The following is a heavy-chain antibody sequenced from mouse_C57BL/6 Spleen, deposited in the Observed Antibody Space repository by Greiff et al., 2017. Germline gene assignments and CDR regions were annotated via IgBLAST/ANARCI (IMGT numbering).Heavy chain of an antibody. CDR3: ARSGYYSNYAGDY. Sequence: VQLQQPGAELVMPGASVKLSCKASGYTFTSYWMHWVKQRPGQGLEWIGEIDPSDSYTNYNQKFKGKSTLTVDKSSSTAYMQLSSLTSEDSAVYYCARSGYYSNYAGDYWGQGTTLTVSS. CDR2: IDPSDSYT. D-gene: IGHD2-5*01. V-gene: IGHV1-69*01. CDR1: GYTFTSYW. J-gene: IGHJ2*01.